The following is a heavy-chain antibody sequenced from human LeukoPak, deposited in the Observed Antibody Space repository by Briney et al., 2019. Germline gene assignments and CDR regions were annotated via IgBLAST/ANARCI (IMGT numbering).Heavy chain of an antibody. CDR2: IHTSWTT. J-gene: IGHJ5*02. V-gene: IGHV4-4*07. Sequence: PSETLSLTCSVSGGSMYSYYWSFIPQAAGKGLELVGRIHTSWTTYYNPSLKSRVTLSVDTSMNQFSLRLTSVTAADTAVYYCARGDYYDGGGRNWFDPWGQGTLVTVSP. CDR1: GGSMYSYY. CDR3: ARGDYYDGGGRNWFDP. D-gene: IGHD3-16*01.